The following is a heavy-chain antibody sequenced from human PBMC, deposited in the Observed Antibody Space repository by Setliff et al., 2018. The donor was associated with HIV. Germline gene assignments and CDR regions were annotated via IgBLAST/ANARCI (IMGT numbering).Heavy chain of an antibody. V-gene: IGHV4-61*02. CDR3: ARETYYYDNPQYYYYYMDV. J-gene: IGHJ6*03. CDR1: GGSISSGSYY. D-gene: IGHD3-22*01. CDR2: IYTSGST. Sequence: SETLSLTCTVSGGSISSGSYYWSWIRQPAGKGLEWIGRIYTSGSTNYNPSLKSRVTISVDTSKNQFSLKLRSVTAADAAVYYCARETYYYDNPQYYYYYMDVWGKGTTVTVSS.